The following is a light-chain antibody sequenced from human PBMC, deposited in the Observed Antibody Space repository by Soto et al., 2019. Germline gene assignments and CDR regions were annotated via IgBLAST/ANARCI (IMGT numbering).Light chain of an antibody. J-gene: IGLJ1*01. CDR3: CSYAGNYRYV. CDR1: SSDVGAYNF. V-gene: IGLV2-11*01. Sequence: QSVLTQPRSVSGSPGQSVTISCTGSSSDVGAYNFASWYQQHPGTAPRLIIHDVNKRPSGVPDRFSGSKSGNTASLTISGLQAEDEADYYCCSYAGNYRYVFGTGTKLTVL. CDR2: DVN.